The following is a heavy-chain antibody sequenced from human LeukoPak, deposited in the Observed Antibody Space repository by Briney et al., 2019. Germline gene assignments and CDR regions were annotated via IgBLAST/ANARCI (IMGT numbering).Heavy chain of an antibody. J-gene: IGHJ4*02. CDR3: ARTASRDGYRYGVMDY. CDR1: GGTFSSYA. Sequence: SVKVSCKASGGTFSSYAISWVRQAPGQGLEWMGGIIPIFGTANCAQKFQGRVTITADESTSTAYMELSSLRSEDTAVYYCARTASRDGYRYGVMDYWGQGTLVTVSS. CDR2: IIPIFGTA. V-gene: IGHV1-69*01. D-gene: IGHD5-24*01.